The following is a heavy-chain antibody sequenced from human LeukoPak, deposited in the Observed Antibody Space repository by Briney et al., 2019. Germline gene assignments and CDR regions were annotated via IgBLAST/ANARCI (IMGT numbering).Heavy chain of an antibody. V-gene: IGHV3-53*01. J-gene: IGHJ4*02. CDR1: GFTVSSNY. CDR2: IYSGGST. CDR3: AGNYGGNPTPFFDY. D-gene: IGHD4-23*01. Sequence: GGSLRLSCAASGFTVSSNYMSWVRQAPGKGLEWVSVIYSGGSTYYSDSVKGRFTISRDNSKNTLYLQMNSLRAEDTAVYYCAGNYGGNPTPFFDYWGQGTLVTVSS.